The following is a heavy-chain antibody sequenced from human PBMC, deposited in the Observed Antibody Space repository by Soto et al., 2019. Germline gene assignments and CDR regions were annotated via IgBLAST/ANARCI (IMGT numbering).Heavy chain of an antibody. CDR1: GDSVSSNTAA. D-gene: IGHD6-13*01. Sequence: PSQTLSLTCDIFGDSVSSNTAAWNWIRQSPSRGLEWLGRTYYRSKWYNDYALSVKSRITINPDTSKNQFSLQLKSVTPEDTAVYYFLRQVGGGAAPGISWGQGTLVTVSS. CDR2: TYYRSKWYN. CDR3: LRQVGGGAAPGIS. J-gene: IGHJ4*02. V-gene: IGHV6-1*01.